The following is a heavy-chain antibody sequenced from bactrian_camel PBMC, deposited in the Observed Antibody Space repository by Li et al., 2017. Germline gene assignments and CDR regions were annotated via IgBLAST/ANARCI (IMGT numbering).Heavy chain of an antibody. CDR3: AAGFAVLVRWLLVENEYTS. V-gene: IGHV3S40*01. D-gene: IGHD6*01. CDR1: GFTFSSYD. J-gene: IGHJ4*01. CDR2: IDSGGART. Sequence: DVQLVESGGGSVQAGGSLRLSCAASGFTFSSYDMSWVRQAPGKGLEWVSAIDSGGARTYYGDSVKGRFTISQDNALKILYLQLNSLKPEDTARYYCAAGFAVLVRWLLVENEYTSWGQGTQVTVS.